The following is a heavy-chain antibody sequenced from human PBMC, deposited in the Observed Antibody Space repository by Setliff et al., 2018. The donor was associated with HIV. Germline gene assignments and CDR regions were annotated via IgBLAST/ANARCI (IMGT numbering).Heavy chain of an antibody. D-gene: IGHD5-18*01. CDR3: ARDQLGYSYGYDYYYYMDV. J-gene: IGHJ6*03. CDR1: GFTVSSNY. V-gene: IGHV3-66*02. Sequence: GGSLRLSCAASGFTVSSNYMSWVRQAPGKGLEWVSVIYSGGSTYYADSVKGRFTISRDNSKTTLYLQMNSLRAEDTAVYYCARDQLGYSYGYDYYYYMDVWGKGTTVTVSS. CDR2: IYSGGST.